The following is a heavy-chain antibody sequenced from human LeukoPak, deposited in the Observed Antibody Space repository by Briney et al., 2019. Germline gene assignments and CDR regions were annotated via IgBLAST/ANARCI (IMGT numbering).Heavy chain of an antibody. Sequence: ASVKVSCKASGYTFTSYDINWVRQASGQGLEWMGWMNPNSGNTGYAQKFQGRIIMTSDTSISTAYLELSSLRSEDTAVYYCARDPRGDRSYFDYWGQGTLVTVSS. D-gene: IGHD2-21*02. CDR2: MNPNSGNT. CDR3: ARDPRGDRSYFDY. J-gene: IGHJ4*02. V-gene: IGHV1-8*01. CDR1: GYTFTSYD.